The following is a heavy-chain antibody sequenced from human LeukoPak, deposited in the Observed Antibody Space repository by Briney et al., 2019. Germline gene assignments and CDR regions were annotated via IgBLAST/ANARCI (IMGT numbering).Heavy chain of an antibody. D-gene: IGHD1-1*01. CDR1: GFPFIEYS. V-gene: IGHV3-48*01. Sequence: GGSLRLSCTASGFPFIEYSMNWVRQAPGKGLVWISYIGIDSGNTKYADSVRGRFTISADKAKNSLYLQMNSLRVEDTAVYYCARDHNYAFDNWGQGTLVSVAS. J-gene: IGHJ4*02. CDR3: ARDHNYAFDN. CDR2: IGIDSGNT.